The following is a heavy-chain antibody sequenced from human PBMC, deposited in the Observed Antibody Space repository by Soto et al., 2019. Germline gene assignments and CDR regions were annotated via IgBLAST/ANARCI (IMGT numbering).Heavy chain of an antibody. D-gene: IGHD1-26*01. V-gene: IGHV3-48*02. CDR3: AREDRAMWAF. CDR1: GFTFSTYS. CDR2: ISGSSSTI. Sequence: EVQLVESGGGLVQPGGSLRVSCAASGFTFSTYSMNWVRQAPGKGLEWVSYISGSSSTIYYADSVKGRFTISRDNAKNSLYLKMNSLRDEDTDVYYCAREDRAMWAFWGQGTMVTVS. J-gene: IGHJ4*02.